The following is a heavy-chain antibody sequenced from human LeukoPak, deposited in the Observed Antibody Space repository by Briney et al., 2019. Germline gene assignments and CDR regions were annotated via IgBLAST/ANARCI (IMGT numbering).Heavy chain of an antibody. V-gene: IGHV4-39*02. J-gene: IGHJ4*02. Sequence: SETLSLTCTVSGGSISSSSYYWGWIRQPPGKGLEWIGSIYYSGSTYYNPSLKSRVTISVDTSKNQFSLKLSSVTAADTAVYYCAREADQYSSSWYYFDYWGQGALVTVSS. CDR1: GGSISSSSYY. CDR2: IYYSGST. D-gene: IGHD6-13*01. CDR3: AREADQYSSSWYYFDY.